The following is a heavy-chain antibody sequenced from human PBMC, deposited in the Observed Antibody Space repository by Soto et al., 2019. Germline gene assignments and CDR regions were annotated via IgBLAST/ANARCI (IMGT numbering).Heavy chain of an antibody. V-gene: IGHV6-1*01. CDR3: VRGVDSSFDY. Sequence: XQTLSLACVISGYSVSSNRATWNLVRQSPSRGLEWLGRTYYRSKWKNDYALSVNSRITINPDTSKNQLSLQLSSVTPDDTAIYYCVRGVDSSFDYWGQGTLVTVSS. CDR1: GYSVSSNRAT. D-gene: IGHD6-13*01. J-gene: IGHJ4*02. CDR2: TYYRSKWKN.